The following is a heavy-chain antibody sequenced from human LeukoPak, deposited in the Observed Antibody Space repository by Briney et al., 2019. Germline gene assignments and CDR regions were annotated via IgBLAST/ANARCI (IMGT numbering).Heavy chain of an antibody. Sequence: GGSLRLSCAVSGITLSNYGMSWVREAPGKGLEWVAGISGSGGRTSYADSVKGRFTISRDSPKNTLYLQMNSLRAEDTAVYFCAKRGVVIRVVLVGFHKEAYYFDSWGQGALVTVSS. J-gene: IGHJ4*02. CDR1: GITLSNYG. V-gene: IGHV3-23*01. D-gene: IGHD3-10*01. CDR3: AKRGVVIRVVLVGFHKEAYYFDS. CDR2: ISGSGGRT.